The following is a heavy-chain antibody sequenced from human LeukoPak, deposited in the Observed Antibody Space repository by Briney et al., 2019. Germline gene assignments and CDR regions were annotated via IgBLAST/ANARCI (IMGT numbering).Heavy chain of an antibody. CDR1: GFTVSSNY. CDR3: ARDGEMATTYDY. J-gene: IGHJ4*02. Sequence: GGSLRLSCAASGFTVSSNYMSWVRQAPGKGLEWVSVIYSSGSTYYADSVKGRFTISRDNSKNTLYLQMNSLRAEDTAVYYCARDGEMATTYDYWGQGTLVTVSS. D-gene: IGHD5-24*01. V-gene: IGHV3-53*01. CDR2: IYSSGST.